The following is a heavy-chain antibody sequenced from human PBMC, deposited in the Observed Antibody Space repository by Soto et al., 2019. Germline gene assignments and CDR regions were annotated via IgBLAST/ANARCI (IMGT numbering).Heavy chain of an antibody. Sequence: GSLRRACAASGFTFSSYAMHWVRQAPGKGLEWVAVISYDGSNKYYADSVKGRFTISRDNSKNTLYLQMNSLRAEDTAVYYCARDQYCSSTSCQTRTYYYYYGMDVWGQGTTVTVSS. V-gene: IGHV3-30-3*01. D-gene: IGHD2-2*01. J-gene: IGHJ6*02. CDR2: ISYDGSNK. CDR1: GFTFSSYA. CDR3: ARDQYCSSTSCQTRTYYYYYGMDV.